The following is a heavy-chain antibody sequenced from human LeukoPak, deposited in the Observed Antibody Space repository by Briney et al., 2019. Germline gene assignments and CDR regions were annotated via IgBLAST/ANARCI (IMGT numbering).Heavy chain of an antibody. V-gene: IGHV5-51*01. CDR2: IYPGDSDT. J-gene: IGHJ4*02. Sequence: GESLKISCKGSGYSFTNYWIGWVRQMAGKGLEWMGIIYPGDSDTRYSPSFQGQVTISADKSNSIAYLQWSSLKASDTAMYYCARREMSTKRAVKPADYWGQGTLVTVSS. CDR1: GYSFTNYW. D-gene: IGHD5-24*01. CDR3: ARREMSTKRAVKPADY.